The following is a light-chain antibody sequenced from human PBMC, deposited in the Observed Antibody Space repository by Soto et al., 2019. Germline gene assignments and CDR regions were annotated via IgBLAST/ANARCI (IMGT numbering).Light chain of an antibody. V-gene: IGKV2-28*01. CDR2: LGT. Sequence: DLVMTQSPLSLPVTPGEPASISCRSSQSLLHSNGYNYLDWYLQKPGQSPQLLIYLGTNRASGGPDRFSGSGSGTDFTLKISRVEAEDVGGYYCMQALQTPPTFRQGTGVDLK. CDR1: QSLLHSNGYNY. J-gene: IGKJ1*01. CDR3: MQALQTPPT.